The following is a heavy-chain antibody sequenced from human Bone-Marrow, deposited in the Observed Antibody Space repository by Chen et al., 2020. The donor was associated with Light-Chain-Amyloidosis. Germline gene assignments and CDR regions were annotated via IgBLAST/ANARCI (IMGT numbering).Heavy chain of an antibody. V-gene: IGHV3-9*01. D-gene: IGHD1-1*01. CDR3: VKSLIPSRYLYHYYMDV. CDR2: ISSNSGSI. Sequence: EVQLVESGGGLVQPGRSLTPSCAAPGLTFNDYAMHWVRQGPGKGLEWVSGISSNSGSIGYADSVKGRFSISRDNAKNYLHLQMNSLRPEDTALYYCVKSLIPSRYLYHYYMDVWGKGTTVIVSS. CDR1: GLTFNDYA. J-gene: IGHJ6*03.